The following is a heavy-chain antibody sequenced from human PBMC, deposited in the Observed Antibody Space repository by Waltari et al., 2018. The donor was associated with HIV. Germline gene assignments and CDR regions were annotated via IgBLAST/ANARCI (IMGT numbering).Heavy chain of an antibody. D-gene: IGHD3-10*01. CDR3: ARTDRGVNGQEFDY. Sequence: QVQLVQSGAEVKKPGASVRVSFQASGYTFRTYDLNWVRQASGQGLEWMGWMNPNSGATGYAQKFQGRVSMTRSTSIRTAYMELSSLTSEDTAVYYCARTDRGVNGQEFDYWGQGTLVTVSS. J-gene: IGHJ4*02. V-gene: IGHV1-8*01. CDR1: GYTFRTYD. CDR2: MNPNSGAT.